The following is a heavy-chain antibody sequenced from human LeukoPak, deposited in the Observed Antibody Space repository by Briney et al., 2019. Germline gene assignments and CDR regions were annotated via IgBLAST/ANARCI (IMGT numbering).Heavy chain of an antibody. V-gene: IGHV3-30-3*01. D-gene: IGHD4-17*01. CDR2: ISYDGTNK. J-gene: IGHJ6*02. CDR3: ARPMTTGYYYYGMDV. Sequence: PGGSLSLSCTASGFTFGDYAMSWVRQAPGQGLEWVAVISYDGTNKYYADSVKGRFTISRDNSKTTLYLQMNSLRAEDTAVYYCARPMTTGYYYYGMDVWGQGTTVTVSS. CDR1: GFTFGDYA.